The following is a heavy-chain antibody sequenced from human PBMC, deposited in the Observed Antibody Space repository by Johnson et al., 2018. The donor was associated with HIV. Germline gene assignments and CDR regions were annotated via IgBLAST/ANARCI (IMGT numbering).Heavy chain of an antibody. CDR1: GFTVSSNY. D-gene: IGHD6-13*01. CDR3: ARDHDGQQLGFAFDI. CDR2: IYSGGST. Sequence: VQLVESGGGLVQPGGSLRLSCAASGFTVSSNYMSWVRQAPGKGLEWVSVIYSGGSTYYADSVKGRFTISRDNSKNTLYLQMNSLRPEDTAVDYCARDHDGQQLGFAFDIWGQGTMVTVSS. J-gene: IGHJ3*02. V-gene: IGHV3-66*01.